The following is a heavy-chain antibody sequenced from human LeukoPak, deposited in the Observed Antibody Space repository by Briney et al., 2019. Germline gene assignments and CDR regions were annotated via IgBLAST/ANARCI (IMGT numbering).Heavy chain of an antibody. CDR2: IIPIFGTA. Sequence: SSVKVSCKASGGTFSSYAISWVRQAPGQGLEWMGRIIPIFGTANYAQKFQGRVTITTDESTSTAYMELSSLRSEDTAVYYCARTLWFGEKGYFDYWGQGTLVTVSS. CDR3: ARTLWFGEKGYFDY. V-gene: IGHV1-69*05. J-gene: IGHJ4*02. D-gene: IGHD3-10*01. CDR1: GGTFSSYA.